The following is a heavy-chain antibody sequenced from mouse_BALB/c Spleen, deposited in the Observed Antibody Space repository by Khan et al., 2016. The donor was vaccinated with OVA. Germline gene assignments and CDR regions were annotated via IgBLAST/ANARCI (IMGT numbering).Heavy chain of an antibody. Sequence: EVQLQESGPDLVKPSQSLSLTCTVTGYSITSGYSWHWLRQSPGNKLEWMAYIYYSGSINYNPSLKSRFPLTRDTSKNQIILQLNSVTTDDTATYYCARDGNYLDYWGQGTSVTVSA. J-gene: IGHJ4*01. CDR3: ARDGNYLDY. CDR1: GYSITSGYS. V-gene: IGHV3-1*02. D-gene: IGHD2-1*01. CDR2: IYYSGSI.